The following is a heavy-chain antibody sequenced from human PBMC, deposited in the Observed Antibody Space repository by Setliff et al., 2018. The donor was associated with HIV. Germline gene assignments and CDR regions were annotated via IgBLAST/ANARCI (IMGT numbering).Heavy chain of an antibody. CDR3: ARDSDPHYDSSGSQGAY. J-gene: IGHJ4*02. CDR2: IIPILGIA. V-gene: IGHV1-69*10. D-gene: IGHD3-22*01. Sequence: SVKVSCKASGYTFTDYYMHWVQQAPGKGLEWMGGIIPILGIANYAQKFQGRVTITADKSTSTAYMELSSLRSEDTAVYYCARDSDPHYDSSGSQGAYWGQGTLVTVSS. CDR1: GYTFTDYY.